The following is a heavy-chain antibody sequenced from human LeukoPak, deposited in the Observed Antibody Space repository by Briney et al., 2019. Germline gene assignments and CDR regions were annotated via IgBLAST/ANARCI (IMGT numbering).Heavy chain of an antibody. CDR3: ARDLGSSWYVFGPDY. J-gene: IGHJ4*02. Sequence: GGSLRLSCAASGFTFNNAWMSWVRQAPGKGLEWVANIKQDGSEKYYVDSVKGRFTISRDNAKNSLYLQMNSLRAEDTAVYYCARDLGSSWYVFGPDYWGQGTLVTVSS. CDR2: IKQDGSEK. V-gene: IGHV3-7*01. CDR1: GFTFNNAW. D-gene: IGHD3/OR15-3a*01.